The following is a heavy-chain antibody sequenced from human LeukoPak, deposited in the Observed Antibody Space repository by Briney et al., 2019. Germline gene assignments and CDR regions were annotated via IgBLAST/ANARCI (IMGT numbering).Heavy chain of an antibody. D-gene: IGHD3-22*01. CDR2: IYSGGST. CDR1: GFTVSDSY. J-gene: IGHJ6*03. V-gene: IGHV3-66*01. CDR3: AKDSSSYDWGYMDV. Sequence: PGGSLRLSCAASGFTVSDSYMSWVRQAPGKGLEWVSVIYSGGSTYYADSVKGRFTISRDTSKNTLYLQMNSLRAEDTAVYYCAKDSSSYDWGYMDVWGKGTTVTISS.